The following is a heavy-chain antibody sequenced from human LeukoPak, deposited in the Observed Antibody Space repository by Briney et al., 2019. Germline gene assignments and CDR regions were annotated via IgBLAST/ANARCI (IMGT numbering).Heavy chain of an antibody. CDR1: GFTFSNYY. CDR2: ISESGDTN. D-gene: IGHD4-17*01. CDR3: ARGAYSDHLFGY. J-gene: IGHJ4*02. Sequence: PGGSLRLSCATSGFTFSNYYMGWIRQAPGKGLEWVSDISESGDTNFYADSVRCRFTISSDNAKNSLYLQMSSLRAEDTAVYYCARGAYSDHLFGYWGEGTLVTVS. V-gene: IGHV3-11*01.